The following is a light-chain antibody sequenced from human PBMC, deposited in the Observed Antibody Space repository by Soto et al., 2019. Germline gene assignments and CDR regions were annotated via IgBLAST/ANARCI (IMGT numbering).Light chain of an antibody. CDR3: QQYKDYVYT. J-gene: IGKJ2*01. V-gene: IGKV1-5*01. CDR1: PKTSTW. CDR2: DVS. Sequence: DIQMPRSPPTLFASVGARVPITCLGSPKTSTWLAWHQQKPGKAPKLLISDVSTLERGVPSRFSGSGSATEFTLTISGLQPDDFATYYCQQYKDYVYTFGQGTKVDI.